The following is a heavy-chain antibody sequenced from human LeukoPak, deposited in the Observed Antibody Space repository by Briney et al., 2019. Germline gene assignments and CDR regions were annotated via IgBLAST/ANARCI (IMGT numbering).Heavy chain of an antibody. D-gene: IGHD1-26*01. V-gene: IGHV3-23*01. CDR1: GFTFSSYA. CDR3: AKGATYGYQFDY. Sequence: PGGSLRLSCAASGFTFSSYAMSWVRQAPGKGLEWVSTITGSGGSTYYADSVKGRFTISRDNSKNTLYLQMNSLRAEDTAVYHCAKGATYGYQFDYWGQGTLVTVSS. CDR2: ITGSGGST. J-gene: IGHJ4*02.